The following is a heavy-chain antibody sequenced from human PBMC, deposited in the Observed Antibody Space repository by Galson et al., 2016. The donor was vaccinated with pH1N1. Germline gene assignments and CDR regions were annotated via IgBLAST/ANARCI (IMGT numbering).Heavy chain of an antibody. Sequence: SLRLSCAASGLALSGSDFTSHTMNWVRLAPGGGMEWVSSISATSDYRNYADSVKGLFIISRDNAKSSLYPHMNSLRDDDTAIYYCAREWDSRGRFDHWDQGTLVTVSP. J-gene: IGHJ4*02. V-gene: IGHV3-21*04. D-gene: IGHD6-13*01. CDR1: GLALSGSDFTSHT. CDR2: ISATSDYR. CDR3: AREWDSRGRFDH.